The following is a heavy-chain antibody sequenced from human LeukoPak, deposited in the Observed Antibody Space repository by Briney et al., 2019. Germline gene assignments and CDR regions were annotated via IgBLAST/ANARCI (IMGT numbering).Heavy chain of an antibody. CDR2: IYSSGST. CDR1: GGSISGYY. V-gene: IGHV4-4*07. J-gene: IGHJ4*02. D-gene: IGHD3-3*01. CDR3: ARDLGFWSGPDY. Sequence: KPSETLSLTCNVSGGSISGYYWSWIRQPAGKGLQWIGRIYSSGSTNYNPSLKSRVTMSVDTSKNQFSLRLSSVTAADTAVYFCARDLGFWSGPDYWGQGTLVTVSS.